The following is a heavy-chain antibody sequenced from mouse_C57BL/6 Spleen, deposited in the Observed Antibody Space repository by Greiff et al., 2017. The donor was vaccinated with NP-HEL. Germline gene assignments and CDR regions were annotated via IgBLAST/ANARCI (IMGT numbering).Heavy chain of an antibody. CDR1: GYSFTGYY. CDR3: ARGGSSFDY. CDR2: INPSTGGT. Sequence: VQLQQSGPELVKPGASVKISCKASGYSFTGYYMNWVKQSPEKSLEWIGEINPSTGGTTYNQKFKAKATVTVDKTSSRAYMQLKSLTSEDTAVYYCARGGSSFDYWGQGTTLTVSS. V-gene: IGHV1-42*01. D-gene: IGHD1-1*01. J-gene: IGHJ2*01.